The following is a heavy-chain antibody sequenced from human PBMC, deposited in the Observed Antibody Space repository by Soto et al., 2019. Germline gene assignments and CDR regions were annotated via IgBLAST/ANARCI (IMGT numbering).Heavy chain of an antibody. CDR3: ASRSTVVVAAAGAFDY. D-gene: IGHD2-15*01. CDR1: GGTFSTYT. V-gene: IGHV1-69*02. Sequence: QVQLVQSGAEVKKPGSSVKVSCKASGGTFSTYTISWVRQAPGQGLEWMGRIIPILGIANYAQKFQGRVTITADESTSAALRELSSLGSEEAAVYYGASRSTVVVAAAGAFDYCGQGSVGSVSS. J-gene: IGHJ4*02. CDR2: IIPILGIA.